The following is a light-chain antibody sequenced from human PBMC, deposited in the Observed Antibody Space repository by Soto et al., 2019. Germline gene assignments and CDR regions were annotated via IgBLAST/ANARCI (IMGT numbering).Light chain of an antibody. J-gene: IGLJ1*01. CDR1: KSDIGVYDF. CDR3: KSYAGSNTYV. V-gene: IGLV2-8*01. Sequence: SALAQPPSASGSPGQSVTISCTGTKSDIGVYDFVSWYQHHPGKAPRLIIYEVVQRPSGVPDRLSGSKSGNTASLTVSGLQAADEADYFCKSYAGSNTYVFGSGTKVTVL. CDR2: EVV.